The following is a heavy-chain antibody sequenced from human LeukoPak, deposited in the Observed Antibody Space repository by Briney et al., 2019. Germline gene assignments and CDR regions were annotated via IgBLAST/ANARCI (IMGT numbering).Heavy chain of an antibody. Sequence: ASVKVSCKASGYTFTSYGFSWVRQAPGQGLEWMGWISTYYGNTNYAQMLQDRVTMTTDTSTSTAYMELTSLRSDDTAVYYCARVYSTNYYGSGDRPFLFDYWGQGTVVTVSS. CDR3: ARVYSTNYYGSGDRPFLFDY. J-gene: IGHJ4*02. V-gene: IGHV1-18*01. CDR2: ISTYYGNT. CDR1: GYTFTSYG. D-gene: IGHD3-10*01.